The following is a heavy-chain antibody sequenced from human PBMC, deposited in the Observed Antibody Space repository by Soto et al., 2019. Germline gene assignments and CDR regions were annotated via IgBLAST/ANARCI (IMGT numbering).Heavy chain of an antibody. V-gene: IGHV1-69*08. Sequence: SVKVSCKASGGTFSSYTISWVRQAPGQRLEWMGWIIPINGNTKYAQNLQGRVTIYQDKSTSTAYMEMSSLTSEDTAVYYCARDQSVVYAIYYYYYYGMDVWGQGTTVTVSS. CDR3: ARDQSVVYAIYYYYYYGMDV. J-gene: IGHJ6*02. D-gene: IGHD2-8*02. CDR2: IIPINGNT. CDR1: GGTFSSYT.